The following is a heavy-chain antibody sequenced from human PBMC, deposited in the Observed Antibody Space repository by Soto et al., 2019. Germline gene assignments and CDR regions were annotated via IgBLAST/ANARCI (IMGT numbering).Heavy chain of an antibody. CDR2: ISYSGST. D-gene: IGHD3-22*01. V-gene: IGHV4-39*01. J-gene: IGHJ4*02. CDR3: ARIITGAYDSSGPYDY. CDR1: GGSISSSSYY. Sequence: QLQLQESGPGLVKPSETLSLTCTVSGGSISSSSYYWGWIRQPPGKGLEWIGSISYSGSTYYNPSLKSRVTISVDTSKNQFSLKLSSVTAEDTAVYYCARIITGAYDSSGPYDYWGQGTLVTVSS.